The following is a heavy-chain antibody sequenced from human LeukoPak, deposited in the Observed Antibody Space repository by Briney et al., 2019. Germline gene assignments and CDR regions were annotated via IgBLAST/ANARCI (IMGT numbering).Heavy chain of an antibody. CDR1: GFTFSSSG. D-gene: IGHD1-26*01. V-gene: IGHV3-23*01. CDR2: ISGSGNYA. CDR3: ARDHLPSLSGGYYYYYMDV. Sequence: PGGSLRLSCAASGFTFSSSGMSWVRQAPGKGLDWVSVISGSGNYAYYADSVKGRFTISRDNSKNTLYLQMNSLRAEDTAVYYCARDHLPSLSGGYYYYYMDVWGKGTTVTVSS. J-gene: IGHJ6*03.